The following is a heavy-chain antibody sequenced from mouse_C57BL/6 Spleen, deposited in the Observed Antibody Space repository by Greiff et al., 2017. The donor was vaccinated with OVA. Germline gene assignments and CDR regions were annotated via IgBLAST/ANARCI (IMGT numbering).Heavy chain of an antibody. CDR2: INPNYGTT. CDR1: GYSFTDYN. V-gene: IGHV1-39*01. D-gene: IGHD2-4*01. J-gene: IGHJ4*01. CDR3: ARGDDYDDGTPDYYAMDY. Sequence: VQLQQSGPELVKPGASVKISCKASGYSFTDYNMNWVKQSNGKSLEWIGVINPNYGTTSYNPKFKGKATLTVDQSSSTAYMELNSLTAEDTAVYYCARGDDYDDGTPDYYAMDYWGQGTSVTVSS.